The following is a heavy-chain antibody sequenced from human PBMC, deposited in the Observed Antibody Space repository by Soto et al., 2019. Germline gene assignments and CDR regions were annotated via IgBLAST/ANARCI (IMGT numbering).Heavy chain of an antibody. CDR2: IYYTGNT. CDR3: AGNIAAAGRRYYGMDV. CDR1: GGSISTYY. Sequence: QVQLQESGPRLVKASETLSLTCTVSGGSISTYYWSWFRQPPGKGLEWIGNIYYTGNTKYNPSLESRVTISVDTSKNQVSLKLSSVTAADAAVYYCAGNIAAAGRRYYGMDVWGQGTTVTVSS. J-gene: IGHJ6*02. D-gene: IGHD6-13*01. V-gene: IGHV4-59*12.